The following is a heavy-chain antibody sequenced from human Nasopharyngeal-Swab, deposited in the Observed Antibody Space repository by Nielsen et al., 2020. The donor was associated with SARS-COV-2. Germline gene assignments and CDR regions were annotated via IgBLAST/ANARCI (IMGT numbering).Heavy chain of an antibody. CDR3: ARSRDGYNSPFDY. V-gene: IGHV1-69*06. D-gene: IGHD5-24*01. Sequence: VGQAPGQGLEWMGGIIPIFGTANYAQKFQGRVTITADKSTSTAYMELSSLRSEDTAVYYCARSRDGYNSPFDYWGQGTLVTVSS. CDR2: IIPIFGTA. J-gene: IGHJ4*02.